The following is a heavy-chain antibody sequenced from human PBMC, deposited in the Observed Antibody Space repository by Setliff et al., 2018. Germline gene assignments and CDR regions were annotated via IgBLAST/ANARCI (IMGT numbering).Heavy chain of an antibody. CDR1: GGSISSSNYY. V-gene: IGHV4-39*02. Sequence: PSETLSLTCTVSGGSISSSNYYWGWIRQPPGKGLEWIGSIYHRGSTYYNPSLKSRVTISVDTSNNHFSLKLSSVTAADTAVYYCAAASNYYDYWGQGTLVTVSS. CDR3: AAASNYYDY. CDR2: IYHRGST. J-gene: IGHJ4*02.